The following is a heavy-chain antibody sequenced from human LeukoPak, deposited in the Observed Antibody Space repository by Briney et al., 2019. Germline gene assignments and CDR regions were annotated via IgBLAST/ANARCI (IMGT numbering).Heavy chain of an antibody. V-gene: IGHV4-39*01. CDR3: ARQALYYDILTGGFDP. CDR1: GGSISSSSYY. J-gene: IGHJ5*02. CDR2: IYYSGST. D-gene: IGHD3-9*01. Sequence: SETLSLTCTVSGGSISSSSYYWGWIRQPPGKGLEWIGSIYYSGSTYYSPSLKSRVTISVDTSKNQFSLKLSSVTAADTAVYYCARQALYYDILTGGFDPWGQGTLVTVSS.